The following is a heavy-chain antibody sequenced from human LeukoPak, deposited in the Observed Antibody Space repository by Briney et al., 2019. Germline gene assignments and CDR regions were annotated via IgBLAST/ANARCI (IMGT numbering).Heavy chain of an antibody. Sequence: GGSLRLSCAAPGFPFSVYWMHWVRQVPGKGLVWVSRINSDGTTTNYADSVKGRFTISRDNAKNTLYLQMNSLRAEDTAVYYCARETIAVVPAALYWGQGTLVTVSS. D-gene: IGHD2-2*01. CDR2: INSDGTTT. CDR1: GFPFSVYW. J-gene: IGHJ4*02. CDR3: ARETIAVVPAALY. V-gene: IGHV3-74*01.